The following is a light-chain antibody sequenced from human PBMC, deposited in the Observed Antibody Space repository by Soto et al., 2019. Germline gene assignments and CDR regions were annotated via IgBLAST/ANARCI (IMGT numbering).Light chain of an antibody. Sequence: DIQLTQSPSFLSASLGDRVTITCRASQGIISYLAWYQQKPGKAPKLLIYKASTLKSGVPSRFSGSGSGTEFTLTISSLQPEDFATYYCQQNAIIPPWTFGQGTKVDIK. J-gene: IGKJ1*01. CDR3: QQNAIIPPWT. V-gene: IGKV1-9*01. CDR2: KAS. CDR1: QGIISY.